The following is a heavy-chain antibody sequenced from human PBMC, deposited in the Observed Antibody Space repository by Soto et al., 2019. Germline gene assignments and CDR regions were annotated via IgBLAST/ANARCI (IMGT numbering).Heavy chain of an antibody. V-gene: IGHV3-7*03. J-gene: IGHJ3*01. Sequence: EMQLEESGGGLVQPGGSRRLSCEASGFSFTNHWMSWVRQAPGKGLEWLANIKQDGGETYYLESVKGRFSISRDNAKDSVYLQMSGLRAEDTACYYCARHGFHRDALDLWGQGTLVTVSS. CDR3: ARHGFHRDALDL. CDR1: GFSFTNHW. D-gene: IGHD2-2*03. CDR2: IKQDGGET.